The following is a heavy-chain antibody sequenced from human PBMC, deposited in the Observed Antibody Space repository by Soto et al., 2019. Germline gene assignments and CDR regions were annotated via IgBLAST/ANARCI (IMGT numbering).Heavy chain of an antibody. CDR3: AKAPYGDYPYYYYGMDV. J-gene: IGHJ6*02. D-gene: IGHD4-17*01. V-gene: IGHV3-30*18. CDR1: GFTFSSYG. Sequence: GGSLRLSCAASGFTFSSYGMHWVRQAPGKGLEWVAVISYDGSNKYYADSVKGRFTISRDNSKNTLYLQMNSLRAEDTAVYYCAKAPYGDYPYYYYGMDVWGQGTTVTVSS. CDR2: ISYDGSNK.